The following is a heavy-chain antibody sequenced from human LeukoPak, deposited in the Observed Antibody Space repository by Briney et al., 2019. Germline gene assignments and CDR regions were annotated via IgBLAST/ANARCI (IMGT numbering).Heavy chain of an antibody. D-gene: IGHD6-6*01. CDR2: IYTSGST. J-gene: IGHJ4*02. Sequence: SETLSLTCTVSGGSISSGSYYWRWIRQPAGKGLEWIGRIYTSGSTNYNPSLKSRVTISVDTSKNQFSLKLSSVTAADTAVYYCARDRRGGSSDYWGQGTLVTVSS. CDR1: GGSISSGSYY. V-gene: IGHV4-61*02. CDR3: ARDRRGGSSDY.